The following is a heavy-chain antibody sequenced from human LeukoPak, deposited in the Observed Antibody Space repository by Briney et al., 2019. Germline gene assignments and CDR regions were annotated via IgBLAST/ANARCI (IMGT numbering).Heavy chain of an antibody. CDR1: GYTFTGYY. D-gene: IGHD6-19*01. Sequence: GASEKVSCKASGYTFTGYYMHWVRQAPGQGLEWMGWINPNSGGTNYAQKFQGRVTMTRDTSISTAYMELSRLRSDDTAMYYCASPGGGVAGHFDYWGQGTRVTVSS. V-gene: IGHV1-2*02. CDR3: ASPGGGVAGHFDY. CDR2: INPNSGGT. J-gene: IGHJ4*02.